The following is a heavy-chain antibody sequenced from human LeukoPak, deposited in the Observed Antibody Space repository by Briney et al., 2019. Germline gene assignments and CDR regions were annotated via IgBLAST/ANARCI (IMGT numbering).Heavy chain of an antibody. CDR1: GGSISSYY. D-gene: IGHD4-17*01. J-gene: IGHJ4*02. CDR2: IYDSGGT. V-gene: IGHV4-59*01. CDR3: AIGDYGDSPLDY. Sequence: SETLSLTCTVSGGSISSYYWNWVRQPPGKGLEWIGYIYDSGGTNYNPSLKSRVTISVDTSKNQFSLKLSSVTAADTAVYYCAIGDYGDSPLDYWGQGTLVTVSS.